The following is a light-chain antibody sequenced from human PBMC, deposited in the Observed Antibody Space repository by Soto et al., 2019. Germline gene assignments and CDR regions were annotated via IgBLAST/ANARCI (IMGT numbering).Light chain of an antibody. CDR1: QSVSSSF. Sequence: EIVMTQSPATLSVSPGERATLSCRASQSVSSSFFACYQKPSRQAGRLIICGASTSATGIADRFSGSGGGTDIIPTISILEPADFAVYFCQHFGSSPLTFGGGTKVDIK. J-gene: IGKJ4*02. V-gene: IGKV3-20*01. CDR3: QHFGSSPLT. CDR2: GAS.